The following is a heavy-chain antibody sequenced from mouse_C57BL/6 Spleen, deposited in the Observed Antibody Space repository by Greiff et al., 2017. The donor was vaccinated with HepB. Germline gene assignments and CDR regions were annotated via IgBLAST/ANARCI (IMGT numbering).Heavy chain of an antibody. CDR2: IDPSDSET. D-gene: IGHD1-1*01. J-gene: IGHJ1*03. Sequence: VQLQQSGAELVRPGSSVKLSCKASGYTFTSYWMHWVKQRPIQGLEWIGNIDPSDSETHYNQKFKDKATLTVDKSSSTAYMQLSSLTSEDSAVYYCAREYDGRSVWYFDVWGTGTTVTVSS. CDR1: GYTFTSYW. V-gene: IGHV1-52*01. CDR3: AREYDGRSVWYFDV.